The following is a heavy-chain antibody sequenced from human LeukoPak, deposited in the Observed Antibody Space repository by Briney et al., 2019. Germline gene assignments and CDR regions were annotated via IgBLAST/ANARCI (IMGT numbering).Heavy chain of an antibody. D-gene: IGHD2-2*01. J-gene: IGHJ3*02. V-gene: IGHV3-21*01. CDR1: GFNFSSYS. Sequence: GGSLRLSCAASGFNFSSYSMNWVRQAPGKGLEWVSSISSSSSYIYYADSVKGRFTISRDNAKNSLYLQMNSLRAEDTAVYYCARVWSLLGYCSSTSCHSAFDIWGQGTMVTVSS. CDR2: ISSSSSYI. CDR3: ARVWSLLGYCSSTSCHSAFDI.